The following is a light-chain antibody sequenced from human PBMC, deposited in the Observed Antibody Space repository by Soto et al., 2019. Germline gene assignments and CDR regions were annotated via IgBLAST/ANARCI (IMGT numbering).Light chain of an antibody. CDR2: EVS. J-gene: IGLJ1*01. V-gene: IGLV2-14*01. Sequence: QSALTQPASVSGSPGQSITISCTGTSSDVGGYNYVSWYQQHPGKAPKLMIYEVSNRPSGVANRFSGSKSGNTASPTISGLQAEDEADYYCSSYTTSSTRLYVFGTGTKLTVL. CDR1: SSDVGGYNY. CDR3: SSYTTSSTRLYV.